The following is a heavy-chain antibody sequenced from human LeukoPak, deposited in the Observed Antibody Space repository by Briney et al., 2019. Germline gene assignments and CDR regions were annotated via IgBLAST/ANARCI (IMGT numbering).Heavy chain of an antibody. J-gene: IGHJ6*02. CDR2: INHSGST. Sequence: SETLSLTCAVYGGSFSGYYWSWIRQPPGKGLEWIGEINHSGSTNYNPSLKSRVTISVDTSKNQFSLKLSSVTAADTAVYYCARGRFTTIFGVVPNYGMDVWGQGTTVTVSS. D-gene: IGHD3-3*01. CDR1: GGSFSGYY. V-gene: IGHV4-34*01. CDR3: ARGRFTTIFGVVPNYGMDV.